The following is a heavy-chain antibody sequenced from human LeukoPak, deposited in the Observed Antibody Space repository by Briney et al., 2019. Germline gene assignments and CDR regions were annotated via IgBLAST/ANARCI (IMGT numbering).Heavy chain of an antibody. Sequence: PGRSLRLSCAASGFTFSSYEMNWVRQAPGKGLEWVSYISSSGSTINYADSVEGRFTISRDNAKNSLYLQMNSLRAEDTAVYYCARGSSGGLTDYWGQGTLVTVSS. CDR2: ISSSGSTI. J-gene: IGHJ4*02. CDR1: GFTFSSYE. CDR3: ARGSSGGLTDY. D-gene: IGHD4/OR15-4a*01. V-gene: IGHV3-48*03.